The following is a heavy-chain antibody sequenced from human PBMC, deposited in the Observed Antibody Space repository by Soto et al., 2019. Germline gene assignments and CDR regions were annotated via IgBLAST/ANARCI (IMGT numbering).Heavy chain of an antibody. Sequence: PGGSLRLSCAASGFSFEDYAMHWVRQAPGKGLEWVSGISWGTAVIGYADSVKGRFTISRDNAKNSLYLQMNSLRAEDTAVYYCARDGMATIFYWGQGTLVTVSS. CDR1: GFSFEDYA. J-gene: IGHJ4*02. CDR3: ARDGMATIFY. V-gene: IGHV3-9*01. CDR2: ISWGTAVI. D-gene: IGHD5-12*01.